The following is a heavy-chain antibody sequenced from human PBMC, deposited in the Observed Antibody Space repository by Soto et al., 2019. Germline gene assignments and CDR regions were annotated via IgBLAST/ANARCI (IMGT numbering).Heavy chain of an antibody. CDR2: IYYSGST. Sequence: SETLSLTCTVSGGSISSSSYYWGWIRQPPGKGLELILSIYYSGSTYYNPSLKSRFTISVDTSKNQFSLKLSSVTAADTAVYYCAQLFLEWLTEKAYYYYYGMDVWGQGTTVTVSS. D-gene: IGHD3-3*01. J-gene: IGHJ6*02. CDR3: AQLFLEWLTEKAYYYYYGMDV. CDR1: GGSISSSSYY. V-gene: IGHV4-39*01.